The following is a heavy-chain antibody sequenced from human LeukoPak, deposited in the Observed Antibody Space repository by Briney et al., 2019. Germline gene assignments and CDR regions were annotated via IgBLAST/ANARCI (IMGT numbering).Heavy chain of an antibody. CDR2: IWYDGSNK. CDR1: GFTFSSYG. J-gene: IGHJ5*02. V-gene: IGHV3-33*01. D-gene: IGHD2-21*02. Sequence: GGSLRLSCAASGFTFSSYGMHWVRQAPGKGLEWVAVIWYDGSNKYYADSVKGRFTISRDNAKNSLYLQMNSLRAEDTAVYYCARDRLVTAIWFDPWGQGTLVTVSS. CDR3: ARDRLVTAIWFDP.